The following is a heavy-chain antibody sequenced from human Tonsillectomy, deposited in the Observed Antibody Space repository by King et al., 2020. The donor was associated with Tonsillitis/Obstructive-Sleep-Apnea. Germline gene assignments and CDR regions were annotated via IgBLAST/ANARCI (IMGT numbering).Heavy chain of an antibody. J-gene: IGHJ3*02. Sequence: VQLQESGPGLVKPSETLSLTCTVSGGSISSYFWSWIRQPPGKGLEWIGYIYYSGSTNYNPSLKSRVTIPVDTPKNQFSLKLSSVTAADTAVYYCARDMVLEAGGDAFDIWGQGTMVTVSS. CDR2: IYYSGST. CDR1: GGSISSYF. D-gene: IGHD2-8*01. CDR3: ARDMVLEAGGDAFDI. V-gene: IGHV4-59*01.